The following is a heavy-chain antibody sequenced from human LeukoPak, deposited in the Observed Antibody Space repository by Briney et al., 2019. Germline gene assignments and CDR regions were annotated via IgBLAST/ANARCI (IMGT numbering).Heavy chain of an antibody. CDR3: AKGGAYCGGDCYSGAFDI. CDR1: GFTFSTYD. Sequence: GGSLRLSCAASGFTFSTYDFHWVRQATGKGLEWVSAIGTVGDTHYPGSVKGRFTISRENAKNSVFLQMDSLRAGDTAVYYCAKGGAYCGGDCYSGAFDIWGQGTMVTVSS. V-gene: IGHV3-13*01. J-gene: IGHJ3*02. CDR2: IGTVGDT. D-gene: IGHD2-21*02.